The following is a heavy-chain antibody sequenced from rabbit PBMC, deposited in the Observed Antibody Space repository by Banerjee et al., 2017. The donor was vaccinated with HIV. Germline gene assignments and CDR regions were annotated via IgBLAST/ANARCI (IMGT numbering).Heavy chain of an antibody. D-gene: IGHD8-1*01. CDR3: ARELVVVLMGLGYYGMDL. CDR1: GIDFSSYYY. J-gene: IGHJ6*01. Sequence: QQQLEESGGGLVKPGGTLTLTCKASGIDFSSYYYMCWVRQAPGKGLEWIACIYAGSSGSTYYASWAKGRFTISKTSSTSVTLQMTSLTAADTATYFCARELVVVLMGLGYYGMDLWGPGTLVTDS. CDR2: IYAGSSGST. V-gene: IGHV1S45*01.